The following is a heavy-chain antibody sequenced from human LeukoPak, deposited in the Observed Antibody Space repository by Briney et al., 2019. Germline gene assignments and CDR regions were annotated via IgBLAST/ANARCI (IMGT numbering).Heavy chain of an antibody. CDR3: ARESGDIVVVPAVYFDY. CDR1: GGSISSYY. J-gene: IGHJ4*02. D-gene: IGHD2-2*01. CDR2: IYYSGST. Sequence: KPSETLSLTCTVSGGSISSYYWSWIRQPPGKGLEGIGYIYYSGSTNYNPSLKSRVTISVDTSKNQFSLKLSPVTAADTAVYYCARESGDIVVVPAVYFDYWGQGTLVTVSS. V-gene: IGHV4-59*01.